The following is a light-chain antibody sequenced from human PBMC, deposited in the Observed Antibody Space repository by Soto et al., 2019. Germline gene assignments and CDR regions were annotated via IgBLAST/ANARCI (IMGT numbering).Light chain of an antibody. CDR3: SSYTSSSTPHVV. CDR2: DVS. Sequence: QSALTQPASVSGSPGQSITISCTGTSSDVGGYNYVSWYQQHPGKAPQLMIYDVSNRPSGVSNRFSGSKSGSTASLTISGLQAEDEADYYCSSYTSSSTPHVVFGGGTKLTVL. CDR1: SSDVGGYNY. V-gene: IGLV2-14*01. J-gene: IGLJ2*01.